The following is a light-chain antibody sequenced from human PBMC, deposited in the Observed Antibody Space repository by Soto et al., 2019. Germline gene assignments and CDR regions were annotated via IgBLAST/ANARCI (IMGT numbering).Light chain of an antibody. V-gene: IGKV1-5*01. CDR2: DAS. Sequence: DIQMTQSPSTLSASVGDRVTITCRASQSISSWLAWYQQKPGKAPKLLIYDASSLQSGVPSRFSGSGSGTEFTLTISNLQPDDFATYYCQQYNIYSTFGQGTKVDIK. J-gene: IGKJ1*01. CDR1: QSISSW. CDR3: QQYNIYST.